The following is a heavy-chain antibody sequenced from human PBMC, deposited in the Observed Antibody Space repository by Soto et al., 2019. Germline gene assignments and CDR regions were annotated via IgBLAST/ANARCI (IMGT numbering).Heavy chain of an antibody. Sequence: SETLSLTCTVSGGSISSGDYYWSWIRQPPGKGLEWIGYIYYSGSTYYNPSLKSRVTISEDTSKNQFSLKLSSVTAADTAVYYCARVHGDYEYYYYGMDVWGQGTTVTV. D-gene: IGHD4-17*01. CDR2: IYYSGST. J-gene: IGHJ6*02. V-gene: IGHV4-30-4*01. CDR3: ARVHGDYEYYYYGMDV. CDR1: GGSISSGDYY.